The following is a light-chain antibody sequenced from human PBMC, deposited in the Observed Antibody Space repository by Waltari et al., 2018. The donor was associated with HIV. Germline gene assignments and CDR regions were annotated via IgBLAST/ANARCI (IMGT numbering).Light chain of an antibody. V-gene: IGLV1-40*01. CDR1: SSHIGAGYD. CDR3: QSYDSSLSNWV. CDR2: GNS. J-gene: IGLJ3*02. Sequence: QSVLTQPPSVSGAPGQRVTISCTGRSSHIGAGYDVHWYQQLPGTAPKLLLYGNSNRPSGVPDRFSGSKSGTSASLAITGLQPDDETDYYCQSYDSSLSNWVFGGGTKLTVL.